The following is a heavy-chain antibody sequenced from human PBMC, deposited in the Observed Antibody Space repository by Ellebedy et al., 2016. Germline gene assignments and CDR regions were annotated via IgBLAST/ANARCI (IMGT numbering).Heavy chain of an antibody. Sequence: GGSLRLSXVASGFTFSSYWVHWVRQAPGKGLVWVSRINSDGSSTSYADSVKGRFTISRDNAKNTLYLQMNSLRVEDTAVYYCAKPVYGGAFEIWGQGTMVTVSS. CDR3: AKPVYGGAFEI. CDR1: GFTFSSYW. D-gene: IGHD4/OR15-4a*01. CDR2: INSDGSST. J-gene: IGHJ3*02. V-gene: IGHV3-74*01.